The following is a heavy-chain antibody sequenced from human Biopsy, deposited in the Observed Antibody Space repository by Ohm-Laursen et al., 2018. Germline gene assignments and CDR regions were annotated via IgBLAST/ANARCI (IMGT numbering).Heavy chain of an antibody. CDR1: GGSFNGYF. J-gene: IGHJ6*02. Sequence: SDTLSLTCAVSGGSFNGYFWSWIRQPPGKGLEWIGDIIQSGSTNYSPSLKSRVTISVDTAKKQFSLSLRSVTAADTAVYYCARVPLPGIGAAYQGRFLYGMDVWGQGTTVTVSS. D-gene: IGHD6-13*01. CDR3: ARVPLPGIGAAYQGRFLYGMDV. V-gene: IGHV4-34*12. CDR2: IIQSGST.